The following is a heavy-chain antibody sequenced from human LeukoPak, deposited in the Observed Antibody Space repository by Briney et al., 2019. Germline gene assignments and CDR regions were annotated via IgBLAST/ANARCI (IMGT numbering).Heavy chain of an antibody. Sequence: GGSLRLSCEASGFTFGNYAMNWVRQAPGKGLEWVSTISGTGSSTYYADSAKGRFTISRGNSKDTLFLQLNSLTAADTAMYFCAKASVAIPQYCNSWGQGTLVTASS. D-gene: IGHD2-2*02. CDR3: AKASVAIPQYCNS. V-gene: IGHV3-23*01. CDR2: ISGTGSST. J-gene: IGHJ5*02. CDR1: GFTFGNYA.